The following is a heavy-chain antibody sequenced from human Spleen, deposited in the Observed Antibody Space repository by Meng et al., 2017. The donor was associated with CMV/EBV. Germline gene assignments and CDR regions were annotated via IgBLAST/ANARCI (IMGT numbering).Heavy chain of an antibody. CDR3: ARGSGYYIAEYFQH. V-gene: IGHV1-69*05. D-gene: IGHD3-3*01. CDR2: FNPIFGAA. CDR1: GGTFTNHA. J-gene: IGHJ1*01. Sequence: SVKVSCKASGGTFTNHAINWVRQAPGQGLEWMGEFNPIFGAANYAQSFQGRVTITTDESTSTAYMELSSLRSEDTAMYYCARGSGYYIAEYFQHWGQGTLVTVSS.